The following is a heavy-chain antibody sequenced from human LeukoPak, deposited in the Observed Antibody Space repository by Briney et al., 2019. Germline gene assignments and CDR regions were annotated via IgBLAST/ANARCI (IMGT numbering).Heavy chain of an antibody. D-gene: IGHD3-3*01. CDR1: GFTFSSYW. Sequence: GGSLRLSCAASGFTFSSYWMSWVRQAPGKGLEWVANIKQDGSEKYYVDSVKGRFTISRDNAKNSLYLQMNSLRAEDTAVYYCAKDRYYDFWNGAFDIWGQGTMVTVSS. V-gene: IGHV3-7*03. J-gene: IGHJ3*02. CDR2: IKQDGSEK. CDR3: AKDRYYDFWNGAFDI.